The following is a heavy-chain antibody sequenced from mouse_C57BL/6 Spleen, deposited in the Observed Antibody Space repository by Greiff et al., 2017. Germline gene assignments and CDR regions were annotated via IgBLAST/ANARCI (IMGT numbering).Heavy chain of an antibody. CDR3: ARRELGRGYFDD. D-gene: IGHD4-1*01. V-gene: IGHV5-16*01. Sequence: EVKVVESEGGLVQPGSSMKLSCIASGFTFSDYYMAWVRQVPEQGLEWVANINYDGSSTYYLDSLKSRFIISRDNAKNMLYLQMSSLKSEDTATYDCARRELGRGYFDDWGQGTTLTVSS. CDR1: GFTFSDYY. J-gene: IGHJ2*01. CDR2: INYDGSST.